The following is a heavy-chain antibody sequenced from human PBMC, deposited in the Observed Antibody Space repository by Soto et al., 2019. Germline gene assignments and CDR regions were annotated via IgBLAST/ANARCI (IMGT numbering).Heavy chain of an antibody. CDR3: ARVVKAGDYGDYGRYYFDY. CDR2: ISAYSGNT. D-gene: IGHD4-17*01. V-gene: IGHV1-18*04. Sequence: ASVEVSCKASGYTFTYYEITWVRQAPGQGLEWMGWISAYSGNTNYAQKLQGRLTMTTDTSTNTAYMELRSLRSDDTAVYYCARVVKAGDYGDYGRYYFDYWGHGTLVTVSS. J-gene: IGHJ4*01. CDR1: GYTFTYYE.